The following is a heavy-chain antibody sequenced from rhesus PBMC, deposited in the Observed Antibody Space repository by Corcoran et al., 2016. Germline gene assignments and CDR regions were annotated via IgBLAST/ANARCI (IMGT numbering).Heavy chain of an antibody. CDR3: ARGESKYCTGSGCFGSLDV. CDR1: GGSISSNY. D-gene: IGHD2-21*01. J-gene: IGHJ5-2*02. Sequence: QVQLQESGPGLVKPSETLSPTCAVSGGSISSNYWSGFRQPPGKGLEWVGRISGSGGSTDYNPSLKSRVTISTDTSKNQFSLKLSSVTAADTAVYYCARGESKYCTGSGCFGSLDVWGRGVLVTVSS. CDR2: ISGSGGST. V-gene: IGHV4-173*01.